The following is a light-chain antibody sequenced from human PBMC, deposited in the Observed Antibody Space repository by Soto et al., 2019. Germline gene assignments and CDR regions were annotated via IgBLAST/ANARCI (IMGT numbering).Light chain of an antibody. V-gene: IGKV1-33*01. J-gene: IGKJ4*01. Sequence: DIQMTQSPSSLSASVGDRVTITCQASQDISNRLNWYQQKPGKAPKLLINDASNLEAGVPSRFSGSGSGTDFTFTISSLQPEDIATYYCQQYVNLVTFGGGTKLGIK. CDR2: DAS. CDR1: QDISNR. CDR3: QQYVNLVT.